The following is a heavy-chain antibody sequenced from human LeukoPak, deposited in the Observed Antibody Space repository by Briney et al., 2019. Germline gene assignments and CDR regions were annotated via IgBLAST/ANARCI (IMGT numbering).Heavy chain of an antibody. V-gene: IGHV3-11*04. J-gene: IGHJ4*02. Sequence: GGSLRLSCAASGFTFSDYYMSWIRETPGQALVWSSFISGSGASIQNANSVKGRFTISRDNAKNSLYLQMSRLRAEDTAVYYCAKAASSGPTPFDYWGQGTLVTVSS. CDR2: ISGSGASI. D-gene: IGHD6-19*01. CDR3: AKAASSGPTPFDY. CDR1: GFTFSDYY.